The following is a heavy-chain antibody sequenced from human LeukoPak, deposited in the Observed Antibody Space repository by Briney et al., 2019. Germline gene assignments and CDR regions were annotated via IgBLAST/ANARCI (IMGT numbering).Heavy chain of an antibody. CDR2: IYYSGST. D-gene: IGHD1-14*01. CDR3: ASITWSLHDIDY. Sequence: PSESLSLTCTVSGGSISSSSYYWGWIRQPPGKGLEWIGSIYYSGSTYYNPSLKSRVTISVDTSKNQFSLKLSSVTAADTAVYYCASITWSLHDIDYWGQGTLVTVSS. J-gene: IGHJ4*02. V-gene: IGHV4-39*01. CDR1: GGSISSSSYY.